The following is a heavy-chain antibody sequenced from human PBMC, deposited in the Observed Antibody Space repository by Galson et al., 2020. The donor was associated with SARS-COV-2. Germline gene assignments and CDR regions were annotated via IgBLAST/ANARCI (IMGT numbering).Heavy chain of an antibody. J-gene: IGHJ5*02. CDR3: ARTLVYCSRTSCSNWFDP. V-gene: IGHV4-39*02. Sequence: SETLSLTCTVSGGSISSSNYYWGWIRQPPGKGLEWIGHIYYSGNTNYNPSLKSRVTISVDTSKSHFSLKLSSVTAADTAVYYCARTLVYCSRTSCSNWFDPWGQGTLVTVSS. CDR2: IYYSGNT. D-gene: IGHD2-2*01. CDR1: GGSISSSNYY.